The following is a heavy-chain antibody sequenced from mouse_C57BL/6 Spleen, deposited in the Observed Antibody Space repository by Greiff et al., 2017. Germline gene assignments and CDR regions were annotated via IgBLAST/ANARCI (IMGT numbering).Heavy chain of an antibody. CDR3: AIEIGLYLNG. Sequence: QVQLQQSGPELVKPGASVKISCKASGYAFSSSWMNWVKQRPGKGLEWIGRIYPGDGDTNYNGKVKGKATITADKSSSTDYMQLSSLTSEYSAVYFCAIEIGLYLNGWGTGTTVTGYS. J-gene: IGHJ1*02. D-gene: IGHD2-14*01. V-gene: IGHV1-82*01. CDR1: GYAFSSSW. CDR2: IYPGDGDT.